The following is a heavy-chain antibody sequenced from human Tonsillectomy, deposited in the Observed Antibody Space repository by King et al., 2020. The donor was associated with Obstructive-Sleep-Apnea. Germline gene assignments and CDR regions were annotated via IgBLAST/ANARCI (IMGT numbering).Heavy chain of an antibody. Sequence: QLQESGPGLVKPSETLSLTCTVSGGSISSSSYYWGWIRQPPGKGLEWIGSIYYSGSTYYNPSLKSRVTISVDTSQNQFSLKLSSVTAADTAVYYCARDQGGSYYFVDYWGQGTLVTVSS. CDR1: GGSISSSSYY. D-gene: IGHD1-26*01. J-gene: IGHJ4*02. CDR2: IYYSGST. V-gene: IGHV4-39*07. CDR3: ARDQGGSYYFVDY.